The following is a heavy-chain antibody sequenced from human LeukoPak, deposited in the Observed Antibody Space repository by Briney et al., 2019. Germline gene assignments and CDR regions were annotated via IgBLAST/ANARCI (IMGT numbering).Heavy chain of an antibody. D-gene: IGHD3-10*02. CDR1: GFNFYRYT. Sequence: GGSLRLSCATSGFNFYRYTIHWVRQAPGKGLEWVSLAGWAGGATFYSDSVRGRFTISRDSGRKSVYLQMNSLTTDDTAFYFCAKELDTMFFDYWGQGALVTVSS. J-gene: IGHJ4*02. V-gene: IGHV3-43*01. CDR3: AKELDTMFFDY. CDR2: AGWAGGAT.